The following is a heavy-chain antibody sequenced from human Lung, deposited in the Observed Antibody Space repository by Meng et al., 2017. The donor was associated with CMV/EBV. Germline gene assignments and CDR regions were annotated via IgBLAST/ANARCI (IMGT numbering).Heavy chain of an antibody. CDR1: GFTFSTYT. CDR2: ISTSSSTI. Sequence: GGSXRLXCAASGFTFSTYTMNWVRQAPGKGLEWVSDISTSSSTIYYADSVKGRFTISRDNAKNSLYLQMNSLRAEDTAVYYCAGGVPAAIGYYDFWSGYLYGMDVWGQGTXVTVSS. CDR3: AGGVPAAIGYYDFWSGYLYGMDV. D-gene: IGHD3-3*01. J-gene: IGHJ6*02. V-gene: IGHV3-48*04.